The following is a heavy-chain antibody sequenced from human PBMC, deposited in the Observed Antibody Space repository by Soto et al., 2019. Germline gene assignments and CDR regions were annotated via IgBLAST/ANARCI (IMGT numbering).Heavy chain of an antibody. J-gene: IGHJ6*02. D-gene: IGHD3-22*01. Sequence: PCGSPRLSCAACGFSVDDYAMHGLRQAPGKGLEWVSGISWNSGSIGYADSVKGRFTISRDNAKNSLYLQMNSLRAEDTALYYCAKDMGAWVVVICGMDVWGQGTTVTVSS. CDR2: ISWNSGSI. V-gene: IGHV3-9*01. CDR3: AKDMGAWVVVICGMDV. CDR1: GFSVDDYA.